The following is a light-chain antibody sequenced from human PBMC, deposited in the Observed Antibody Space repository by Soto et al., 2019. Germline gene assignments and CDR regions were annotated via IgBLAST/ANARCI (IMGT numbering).Light chain of an antibody. Sequence: DVQITQSPSSRSASVVDRVTITYLPSQIIDSYLNWYQQKPGKAPKLLIYAVSSLESGVPSRFSGSGSGTDFTLTIVSLQPDDFATYYCQKSYIAPYTFGQGTRLEIK. CDR1: QIIDSY. J-gene: IGKJ5*01. V-gene: IGKV1-39*01. CDR3: QKSYIAPYT. CDR2: AVS.